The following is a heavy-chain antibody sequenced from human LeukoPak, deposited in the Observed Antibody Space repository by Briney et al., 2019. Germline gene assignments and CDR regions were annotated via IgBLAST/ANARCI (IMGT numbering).Heavy chain of an antibody. J-gene: IGHJ4*02. CDR1: GGSISSYY. CDR3: TRQVPWFGVPYYFDY. D-gene: IGHD3-10*01. Sequence: PSETLSRTCTVSGGSISSYYWSWIPQPPGKGLEWIGYIYTSGSTNYNPSLKSRVTISVDTSKNHFSHKLSSVTAADTAVYYCTRQVPWFGVPYYFDYWGQGTLVTVSS. CDR2: IYTSGST. V-gene: IGHV4-4*09.